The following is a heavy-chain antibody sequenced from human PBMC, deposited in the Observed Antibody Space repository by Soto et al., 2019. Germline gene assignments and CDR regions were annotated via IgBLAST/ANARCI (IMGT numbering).Heavy chain of an antibody. CDR2: IYPGDSDT. CDR1: AYSFTSYW. Sequence: GESLKFSCKGSAYSFTSYWIAWVLQMPGKGLEWMGIIYPGDSDTRYSPSFQGQVTISADKSISTAYLQWSSLKASDTAMYYCARSTSPFYFDYWGQGTLLTVSS. CDR3: ARSTSPFYFDY. J-gene: IGHJ4*02. V-gene: IGHV5-51*01.